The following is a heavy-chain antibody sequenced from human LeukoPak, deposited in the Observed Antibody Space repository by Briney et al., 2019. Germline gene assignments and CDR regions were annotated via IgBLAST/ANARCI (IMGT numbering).Heavy chain of an antibody. CDR1: GITFSKYW. J-gene: IGHJ4*02. Sequence: PGESLRLSCVDSGITFSKYWMNWVRQAPGKGLEWVANMKHDGNEKHYVDSVEGRFTISRDNAKSSLYLQMNNLRAEDTAVYYCARDLAPRGYDLYDYWGQGTLVTVSS. D-gene: IGHD5-12*01. CDR3: ARDLAPRGYDLYDY. V-gene: IGHV3-7*01. CDR2: MKHDGNEK.